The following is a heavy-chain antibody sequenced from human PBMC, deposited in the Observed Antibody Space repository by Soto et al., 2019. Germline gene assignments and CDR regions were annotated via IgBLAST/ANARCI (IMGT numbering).Heavy chain of an antibody. CDR1: GYAFSKCG. Sequence: QLQLVQSGAEVERPGASVRVSCKAYGYAFSKCGISWIRQAPGQGLEWMGWIRPDTGDTNYAQKFQGRVTMTTDTSSNTAYMELRSLRSDDTAMYYCATSYDSGFDPWGQGTLVSVSS. D-gene: IGHD5-12*01. J-gene: IGHJ5*02. V-gene: IGHV1-18*04. CDR2: IRPDTGDT. CDR3: ATSYDSGFDP.